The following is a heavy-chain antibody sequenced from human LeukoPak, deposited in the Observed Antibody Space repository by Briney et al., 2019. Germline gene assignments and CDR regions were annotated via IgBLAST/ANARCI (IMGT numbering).Heavy chain of an antibody. CDR3: ARRAVAAYNWFDP. CDR2: MNPNSGNT. J-gene: IGHJ5*02. D-gene: IGHD6-19*01. V-gene: IGHV1-8*01. Sequence: GASVKVSCKASGYTFTSYDINWVRQATGQGGEWMGWMNPNSGNTGYAQKFQGRVTITRNTSISTAYMALSSLRSEDTAVYYCARRAVAAYNWFDPWGQGTLVAVSS. CDR1: GYTFTSYD.